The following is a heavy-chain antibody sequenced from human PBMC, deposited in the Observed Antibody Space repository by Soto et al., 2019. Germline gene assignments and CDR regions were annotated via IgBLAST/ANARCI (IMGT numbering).Heavy chain of an antibody. CDR2: IIPIFGTA. Sequence: SVKVSCKASGGTFSSYAISWVRQAPGQGLEWMGGIIPIFGTANYAQKFQGRVTITADESTSTAYMELSSLRSEDTAVYYCARGGYYYGSGSAHYYGMDVWGQGTTVTVS. CDR3: ARGGYYYGSGSAHYYGMDV. V-gene: IGHV1-69*13. J-gene: IGHJ6*02. D-gene: IGHD3-10*01. CDR1: GGTFSSYA.